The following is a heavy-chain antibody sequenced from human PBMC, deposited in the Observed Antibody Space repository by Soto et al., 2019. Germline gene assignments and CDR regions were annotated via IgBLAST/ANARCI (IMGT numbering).Heavy chain of an antibody. CDR3: ARAQAKLPDAETKWDYYYGMDV. J-gene: IGHJ6*02. CDR2: IYPGDSDT. CDR1: GYSFTTYW. V-gene: IGHV5-51*04. D-gene: IGHD1-26*01. Sequence: GESLKISRKGSGYSFTTYWIDWLRQMPGKGLEWMGIIYPGDSDTRYRPSFQGQVTISADKLISTAYLQWSSLKDSDTAMYYCARAQAKLPDAETKWDYYYGMDVWGQGTTVTVSS.